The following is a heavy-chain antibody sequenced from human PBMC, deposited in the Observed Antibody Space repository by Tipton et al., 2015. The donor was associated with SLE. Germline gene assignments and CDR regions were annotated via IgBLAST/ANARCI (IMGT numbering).Heavy chain of an antibody. CDR2: INHSGST. CDR3: VYGDWLGLDY. V-gene: IGHV4-34*01. D-gene: IGHD4-17*01. Sequence: TLSLTCAVYGGSFSGYYWSWIRQPPGKGLEWIGEINHSGSTNYNPSLKSRVTISVDTSKNQFSLKLRSVTAADTAVYYCVYGDWLGLDYWGQGTLVTVSS. CDR1: GGSFSGYY. J-gene: IGHJ4*02.